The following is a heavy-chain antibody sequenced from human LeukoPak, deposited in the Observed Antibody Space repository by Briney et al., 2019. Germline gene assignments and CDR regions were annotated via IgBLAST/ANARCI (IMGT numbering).Heavy chain of an antibody. CDR2: ITSSSSYI. V-gene: IGHV3-21*01. D-gene: IGHD3-3*01. Sequence: SGGSLRLSCVASGFTFSSYSMNWVRQAPGKGLEWVSSITSSSSYIYYAHSLKGRFTISRDNAKNSLYLQMNSLRGDDTAVYYCARTTFGVAHMDVWGKGTTVTVSS. CDR3: ARTTFGVAHMDV. CDR1: GFTFSSYS. J-gene: IGHJ6*03.